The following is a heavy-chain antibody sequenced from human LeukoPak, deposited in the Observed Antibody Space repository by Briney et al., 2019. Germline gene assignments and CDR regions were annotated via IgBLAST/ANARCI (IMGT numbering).Heavy chain of an antibody. CDR1: SGTFSGYY. V-gene: IGHV4-34*01. J-gene: IGHJ3*02. CDR2: INHRGGT. CDR3: ARGHIVVVVATTRSDAFDM. D-gene: IGHD2-15*01. Sequence: SETLSLTCAVYSGTFSGYYWSWIRQPPGKGLEWIGEINHRGGTNYNPSLKSRVTISVDTSKNQVSLKLNSVTAADTAVYYCARGHIVVVVATTRSDAFDMWGQGTMVTVSS.